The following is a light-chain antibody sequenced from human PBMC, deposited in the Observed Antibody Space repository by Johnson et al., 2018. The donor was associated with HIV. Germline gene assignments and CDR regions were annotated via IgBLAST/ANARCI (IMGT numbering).Light chain of an antibody. Sequence: QSVLTQPPSVSAAPGQKVTISCSGSNSNIGNNYVSWYQQLPGTAPKLLIYDNNKRPSGIPDRFSGSKSGTSATLGITGLQTGDEADYYCGTWDSSLSAGKFFGTGTKVTVL. J-gene: IGLJ1*01. CDR2: DNN. CDR1: NSNIGNNY. V-gene: IGLV1-51*01. CDR3: GTWDSSLSAGKF.